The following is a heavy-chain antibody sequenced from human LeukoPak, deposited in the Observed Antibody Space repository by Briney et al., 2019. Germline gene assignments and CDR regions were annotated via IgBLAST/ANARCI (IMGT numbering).Heavy chain of an antibody. Sequence: ASVKVSCKASGYTFSGYYMHWVRQAPGQGLEWMGWINPNSGGTNYAQKFQGRVTMTRDTSISTAYMELSRLRSDDTAVYYCARVAGTTVTRPFDYWGQGTLVTVSS. CDR3: ARVAGTTVTRPFDY. J-gene: IGHJ4*02. V-gene: IGHV1-2*02. CDR2: INPNSGGT. CDR1: GYTFSGYY. D-gene: IGHD4-17*01.